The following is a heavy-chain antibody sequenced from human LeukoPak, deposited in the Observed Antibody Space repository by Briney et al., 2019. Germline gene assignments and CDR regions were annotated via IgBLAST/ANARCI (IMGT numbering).Heavy chain of an antibody. J-gene: IGHJ3*02. CDR1: GGSISSYY. Sequence: SETLSLTCTVSGGSISSYYWSWIRQHPGKGLEWIGYIYYSGSTYYNPSLKSRVTISVDTSKNQFSLKLSSVTAADTAVYYCARDQKYDFWSGYGSDAFDIWGQGTMVTVSS. V-gene: IGHV4-59*06. CDR2: IYYSGST. D-gene: IGHD3-3*01. CDR3: ARDQKYDFWSGYGSDAFDI.